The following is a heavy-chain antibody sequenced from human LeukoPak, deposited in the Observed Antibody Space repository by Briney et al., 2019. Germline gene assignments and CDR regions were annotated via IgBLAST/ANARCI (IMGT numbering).Heavy chain of an antibody. CDR1: GYSFTSYW. V-gene: IGHV5-51*01. D-gene: IGHD1-26*01. Sequence: GESLKISCKGSGYSFTSYWIGWVRQMPGKGLEWMAIIYPGDSDTRYSPSFQGQVTISADKSINTAYLQWSSLKASDTAMYYCARRRDLYSGSYYPFDYWGQGTLVTVSS. CDR3: ARRRDLYSGSYYPFDY. J-gene: IGHJ4*02. CDR2: IYPGDSDT.